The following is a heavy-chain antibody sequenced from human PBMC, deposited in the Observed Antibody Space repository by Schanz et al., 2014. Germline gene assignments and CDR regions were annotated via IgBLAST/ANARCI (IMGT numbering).Heavy chain of an antibody. CDR1: GFTFSDHY. CDR3: AKARRKSNCSGGRCCHYAYYGVDV. V-gene: IGHV3-23*04. CDR2: ISASDGST. J-gene: IGHJ6*02. Sequence: EVQLVESGGGLVQPGGSLRLSCAASGFTFSDHYMDWVRQAPGKGLEWVSTISASDGSTYYADSVKGRFTISRDNSKNILYLQMNRLRTEDTAVYYCAKARRKSNCSGGRCCHYAYYGVDVWGQGTTXTVSS. D-gene: IGHD2-15*01.